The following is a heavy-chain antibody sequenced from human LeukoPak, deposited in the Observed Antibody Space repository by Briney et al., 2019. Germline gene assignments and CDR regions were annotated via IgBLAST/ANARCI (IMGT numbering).Heavy chain of an antibody. J-gene: IGHJ4*02. CDR1: GYTFTGYY. Sequence: GASVKVSCKASGYTFTGYYMHWVRQAPGQGPEWMGWINPNSGGTNYAQKFQGRVSMTRDTSVNTAYMDLNNLRSDDTAVYYCASGKSGELLDYWGQGTLVSVSS. D-gene: IGHD1-7*01. CDR3: ASGKSGELLDY. V-gene: IGHV1-2*02. CDR2: INPNSGGT.